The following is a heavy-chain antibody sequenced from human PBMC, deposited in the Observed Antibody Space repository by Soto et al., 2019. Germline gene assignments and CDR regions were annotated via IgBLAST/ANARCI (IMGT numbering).Heavy chain of an antibody. J-gene: IGHJ4*02. D-gene: IGHD1-26*01. CDR3: ARFPQTAIVAAASFAY. V-gene: IGHV1-69*02. CDR2: IIPILGIA. Sequence: QVQLVQSGAEVKKPGSSVKVSCKASGGTFSSYIISWVRQAPGQGLEWMGRIIPILGIANYAQKFQGRVTIPADKSTSTAYMELSSLTSEDTAVYYCARFPQTAIVAAASFAYWGQGTLVTVSS. CDR1: GGTFSSYI.